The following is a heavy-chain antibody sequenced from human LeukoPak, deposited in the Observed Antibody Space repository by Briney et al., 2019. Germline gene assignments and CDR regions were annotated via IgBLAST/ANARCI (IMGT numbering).Heavy chain of an antibody. CDR1: GFTFSSYA. CDR2: ISYDGSNK. Sequence: GGSLRLSCAASGFTFSSYAMHWVRQAPGKGLEWVAVISYDGSNKYYADSVKGRFTISRDNSKNTLYLQMNSLRTEDTAIYYCAKGPDSYSFDSWGQGTLVTVSS. V-gene: IGHV3-30*04. CDR3: AKGPDSYSFDS. D-gene: IGHD2-21*01. J-gene: IGHJ4*02.